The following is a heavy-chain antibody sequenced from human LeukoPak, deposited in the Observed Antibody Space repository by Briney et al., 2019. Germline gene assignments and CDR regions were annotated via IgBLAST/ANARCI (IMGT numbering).Heavy chain of an antibody. V-gene: IGHV4-30-2*01. D-gene: IGHD1-26*01. CDR3: AKDHRSIVGANLSDY. J-gene: IGHJ4*02. Sequence: SETLSLTCAVSGGSISSGGYSWSWIRQPPGKGLEWIGYIYHSGSTYYNPSLKSRVTISVDRSKNQFSLKLSSVTAADTAVYYCAKDHRSIVGANLSDYWGQGTLVTVSS. CDR2: IYHSGST. CDR1: GGSISSGGYS.